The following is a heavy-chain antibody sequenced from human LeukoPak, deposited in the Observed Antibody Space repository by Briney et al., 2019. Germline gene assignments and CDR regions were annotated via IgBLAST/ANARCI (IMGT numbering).Heavy chain of an antibody. CDR2: IYDTGSTI. V-gene: IGHV3-11*01. CDR3: ARSHYGMEV. J-gene: IGHJ6*02. Sequence: GGSLRLSCAASGFTFSDHYLSWIRQAPGKGLEWLSYIYDTGSTIWYADSVKGRFTTSRDNAKNSLYLQMNSLRAEDTAVYYCARSHYGMEVWGQGTTVTVSS. CDR1: GFTFSDHY.